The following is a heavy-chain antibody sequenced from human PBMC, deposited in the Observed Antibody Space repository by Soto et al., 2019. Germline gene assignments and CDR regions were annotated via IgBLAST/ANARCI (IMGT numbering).Heavy chain of an antibody. Sequence: PSETLSLTCSVSGASVTSPEHYWTWIRQSPGKGLEWIGYIYYGGSTVYNPSLKGRSTVSLDTSKNQFSLNLTSVTAADTAVYYCARGGGYDPFDYWGQGTLVTVSS. J-gene: IGHJ4*02. CDR2: IYYGGST. V-gene: IGHV4-30-4*01. CDR1: GASVTSPEHY. D-gene: IGHD5-12*01. CDR3: ARGGGYDPFDY.